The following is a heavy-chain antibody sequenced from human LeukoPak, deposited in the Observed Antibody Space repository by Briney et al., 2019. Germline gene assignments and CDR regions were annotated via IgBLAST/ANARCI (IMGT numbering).Heavy chain of an antibody. CDR2: INPNSGGT. CDR3: ARDWDQLLLFDY. V-gene: IGHV1-2*02. D-gene: IGHD2-2*01. J-gene: IGHJ4*02. Sequence: ASVKVSCKASGYTFTGYYMPWVRQAPGQGLEWMGWINPNSGGTKYAQKFQGRVTMTRDTSISTAYMELSRLRSDDTAVYYCARDWDQLLLFDYGGQGSLVTVSS. CDR1: GYTFTGYY.